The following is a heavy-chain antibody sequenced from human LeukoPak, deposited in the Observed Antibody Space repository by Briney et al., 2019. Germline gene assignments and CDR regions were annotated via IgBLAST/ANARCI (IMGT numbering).Heavy chain of an antibody. Sequence: SETLSLTCTVSGGPISNYYWSWIRQPAGKGLEWIGRTHTSGSTNYNPSLKSRVTMSVDTSKNQFSLKLSSVTAADTAVYYCARGRWNTGMVSPYYFDYWGQGTLVTVSS. CDR1: GGPISNYY. CDR3: ARGRWNTGMVSPYYFDY. CDR2: THTSGST. D-gene: IGHD5-18*01. V-gene: IGHV4-4*07. J-gene: IGHJ4*02.